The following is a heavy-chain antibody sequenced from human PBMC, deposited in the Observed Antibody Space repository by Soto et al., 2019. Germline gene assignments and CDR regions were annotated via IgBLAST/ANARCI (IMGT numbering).Heavy chain of an antibody. Sequence: GASVKVSCKASGYTFTSYGISWVRQAPGQGLEWMGWISAYNGNTNYAQKLQGRVTMTTDTSTSTAYMELRSLRSDDTAVYYCASIAEYSSGWYGFDYWGQGTLVTVSS. CDR1: GYTFTSYG. D-gene: IGHD6-19*01. CDR2: ISAYNGNT. CDR3: ASIAEYSSGWYGFDY. V-gene: IGHV1-18*04. J-gene: IGHJ4*02.